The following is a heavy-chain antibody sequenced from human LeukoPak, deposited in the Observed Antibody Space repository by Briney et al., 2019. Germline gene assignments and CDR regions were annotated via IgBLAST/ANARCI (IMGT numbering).Heavy chain of an antibody. V-gene: IGHV3-9*01. CDR1: GFTFDDYA. Sequence: GGSLRLSCAASGFTFDDYAMHWVRQAPGKGLEWVSGISWNSGSIVYADSVKGRFTISRDNAKNSLYLQMNSLRAEDTALYYCAKDRGDNYYYDSSGYPHWGQGTLVTVSS. CDR3: AKDRGDNYYYDSSGYPH. CDR2: ISWNSGSI. D-gene: IGHD3-22*01. J-gene: IGHJ4*02.